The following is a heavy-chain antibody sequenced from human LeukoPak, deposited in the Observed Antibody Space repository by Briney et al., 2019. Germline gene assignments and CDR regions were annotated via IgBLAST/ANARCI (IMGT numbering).Heavy chain of an antibody. Sequence: SETLSLTCTVSGGSISSYYWSWIRQPPGKGLEWIGYIYYSAGTNYNPSLKSRVTISVDTSKNQFSLKLSSVTAADTAVYYCARASGYSSSWYYSAGFDPWGQGTLVTVSS. CDR2: IYYSAGT. D-gene: IGHD6-13*01. CDR3: ARASGYSSSWYYSAGFDP. CDR1: GGSISSYY. J-gene: IGHJ5*02. V-gene: IGHV4-59*01.